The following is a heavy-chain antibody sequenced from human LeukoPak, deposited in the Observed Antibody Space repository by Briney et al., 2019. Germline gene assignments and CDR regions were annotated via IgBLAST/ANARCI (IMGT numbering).Heavy chain of an antibody. CDR2: IIPIFGTA. V-gene: IGHV1-69*05. CDR3: ARLSGSYYGGAFDI. CDR1: GGTFSSYA. D-gene: IGHD1-26*01. Sequence: GASVKVSCKASGGTFSSYAISWVRQAPGQGVEWMGGIIPIFGTANYAQKFQGRVTITTDESTSTAYMELSSLRSEDTAVYYCARLSGSYYGGAFDIWGQGTLVTVSS. J-gene: IGHJ4*02.